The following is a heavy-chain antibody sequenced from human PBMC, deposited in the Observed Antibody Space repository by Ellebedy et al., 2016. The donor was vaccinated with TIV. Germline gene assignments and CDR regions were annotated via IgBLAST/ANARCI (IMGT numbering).Heavy chain of an antibody. CDR2: ISSSGTTI. J-gene: IGHJ6*02. D-gene: IGHD1-1*01. CDR3: ARDWNMDV. V-gene: IGHV3-48*01. CDR1: GFTFSSHS. Sequence: GESLKISCAASGFTFSSHSMNWVRQAPGKGLEWVSYISSSGTTIYYADSVKGRFTISRDNAKNSLYLQMNSLRAEDTAVYYCARDWNMDVWGQGTTVTVSS.